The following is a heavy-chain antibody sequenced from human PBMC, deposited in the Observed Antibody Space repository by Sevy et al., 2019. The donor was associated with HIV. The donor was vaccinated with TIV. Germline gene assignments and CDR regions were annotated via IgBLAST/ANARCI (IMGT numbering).Heavy chain of an antibody. Sequence: GGSLRLSCAASETTLSNYAMNWVRQAPGRGLEWVSAISGSGGSTYYADSVKGRFTISRDNSKNTLSLQMHSLRVEDTAVYYCAKDRAVLVGDAFDLWGQGTMVTVSS. CDR3: AKDRAVLVGDAFDL. V-gene: IGHV3-23*01. CDR2: ISGSGGST. CDR1: ETTLSNYA. J-gene: IGHJ3*01. D-gene: IGHD2-15*01.